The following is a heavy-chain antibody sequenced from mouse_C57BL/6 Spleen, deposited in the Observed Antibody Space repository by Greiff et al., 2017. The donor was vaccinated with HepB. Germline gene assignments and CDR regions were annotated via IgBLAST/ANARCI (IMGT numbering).Heavy chain of an antibody. CDR1: GYAFSSYW. CDR3: ARGGYYGSSPAWFAY. CDR2: IYPGDGDT. D-gene: IGHD1-1*01. J-gene: IGHJ3*01. V-gene: IGHV1-80*01. Sequence: VQLQQSGAELVKPGASVKISCKASGYAFSSYWMNWVKQRPGKGLEWIGQIYPGDGDTNYNGKFKGKATLTADKSSSTAYMQLSSLPSEDSAVYFCARGGYYGSSPAWFAYWGQGTLVTVSA.